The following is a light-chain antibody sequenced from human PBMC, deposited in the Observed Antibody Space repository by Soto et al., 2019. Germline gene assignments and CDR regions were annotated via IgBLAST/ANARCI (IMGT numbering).Light chain of an antibody. CDR2: SHS. V-gene: IGLV1-44*01. J-gene: IGLJ1*01. CDR3: AAWDDSLNGYV. CDR1: SSNIGANT. Sequence: QSVLTQPPSASGTPGQRVDFSCSGSSSNIGANTVNWYQQLPGAAPKLLIYSHSQRPSGVPDGFSGSKSGTSASLAISGLQSDDEADYYCAAWDDSLNGYVFGSGTKLTVL.